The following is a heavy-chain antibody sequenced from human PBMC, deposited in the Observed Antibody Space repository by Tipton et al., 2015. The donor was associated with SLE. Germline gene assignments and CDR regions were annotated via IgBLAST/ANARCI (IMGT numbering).Heavy chain of an antibody. J-gene: IGHJ6*02. CDR1: GGSFSGYY. D-gene: IGHD3-10*01. V-gene: IGHV4-34*01. CDR2: INHSGST. CDR3: ARGRGYYYYYGMDV. Sequence: TLSLTCTVYGGSFSGYYWSWIRQPPGKGLEWIGEINHSGSTNYNPSLKSRVTISVDTSKNQFSLKLSSVTAADTAVYYCARGRGYYYYYGMDVWGQGTTVTVSS.